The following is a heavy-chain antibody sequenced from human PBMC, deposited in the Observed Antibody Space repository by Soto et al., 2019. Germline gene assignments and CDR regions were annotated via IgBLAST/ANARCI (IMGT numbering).Heavy chain of an antibody. CDR2: ISYDGSNK. CDR1: GFTFSSYG. CDR3: AKDKGRWVHYYDSSGYSYYFDY. J-gene: IGHJ4*02. V-gene: IGHV3-30*18. Sequence: QVQLVESGGGVVQPGRSLRLSCAASGFTFSSYGMHWVRQAPGKGLEWVAVISYDGSNKYYADSVKGRFTISRDNSKNTLYLQMISLRAEDTAVYYCAKDKGRWVHYYDSSGYSYYFDYWCQGTLVTVSS. D-gene: IGHD3-22*01.